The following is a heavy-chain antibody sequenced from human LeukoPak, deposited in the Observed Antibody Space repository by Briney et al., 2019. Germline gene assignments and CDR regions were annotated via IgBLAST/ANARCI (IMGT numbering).Heavy chain of an antibody. J-gene: IGHJ4*02. CDR3: AREALVGASNFDF. Sequence: SETLSLTCTVSGGSISSYYWSWIRQPPGKGLEWIGYIYCGGNTNYNPSLKSRVSMSVDTSKKQISLKLSSVTAADTAVYYCAREALVGASNFDFWGQGALVTVSS. D-gene: IGHD1-26*01. V-gene: IGHV4-59*01. CDR1: GGSISSYY. CDR2: IYCGGNT.